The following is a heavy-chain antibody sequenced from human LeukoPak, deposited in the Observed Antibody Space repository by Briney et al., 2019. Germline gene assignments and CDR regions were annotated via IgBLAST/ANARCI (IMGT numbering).Heavy chain of an antibody. CDR3: ARALRARITGTMASVYGMDV. CDR2: IYYSGST. V-gene: IGHV4-59*01. J-gene: IGHJ6*02. D-gene: IGHD1-20*01. CDR1: GGSISSYY. Sequence: KPSETLSLTCTVSGGSISSYYWSWIRQPPGKGLEWIGYIYYSGSTNYNPSLKSRVTISVDTSKNQFSLKLSSVTAAGTALYYCARALRARITGTMASVYGMDVWGQGTTVIVSS.